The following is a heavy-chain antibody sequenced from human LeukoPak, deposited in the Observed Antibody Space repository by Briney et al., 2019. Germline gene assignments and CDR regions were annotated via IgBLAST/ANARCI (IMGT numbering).Heavy chain of an antibody. CDR3: ARVLRLGELSPSLDY. V-gene: IGHV4-30-4*01. CDR1: GGSISSGDYC. Sequence: SQTLSLTCTVSGGSISSGDYCWSWIRPPPGKGLEWIGYIYYSGSYYHNPSLKSRETISVDTSKNQFSLKLSSVTAADTAVYYCARVLRLGELSPSLDYWGQGTLVTVSS. CDR2: IYYSGSY. J-gene: IGHJ4*02. D-gene: IGHD3-16*02.